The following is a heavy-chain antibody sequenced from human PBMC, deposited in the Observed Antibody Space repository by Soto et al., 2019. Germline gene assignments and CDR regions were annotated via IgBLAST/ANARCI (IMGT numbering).Heavy chain of an antibody. J-gene: IGHJ2*01. D-gene: IGHD6-19*01. CDR1: GGSCSPYF. CDR2: INHSGST. CDR3: ARLASGWQYYYFDF. V-gene: IGHV4-34*01. Sequence: LSLTCAVYGGSCSPYFWSWIRQPPGKGLEWIGEINHSGSTNYNPSLTRRATLSVDTSKNQVSLKLTSVTAADTAVYYCARLASGWQYYYFDFWGRGTPVTVSS.